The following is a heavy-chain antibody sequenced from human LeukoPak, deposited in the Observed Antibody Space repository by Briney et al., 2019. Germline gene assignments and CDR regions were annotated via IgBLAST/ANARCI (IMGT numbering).Heavy chain of an antibody. J-gene: IGHJ6*04. V-gene: IGHV3-23*01. CDR3: ARDNYSYRLDLWGQGILVTVSSDV. Sequence: SVKGRFTISRDNSKNTLYLHMNSLRAEDTAIYYCARDNYSYRLDLWGQGILVTVSSDVWGKGTTVTVSS. D-gene: IGHD2-21*01.